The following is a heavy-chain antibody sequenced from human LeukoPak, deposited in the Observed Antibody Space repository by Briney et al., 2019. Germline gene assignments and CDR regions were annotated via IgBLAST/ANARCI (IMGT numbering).Heavy chain of an antibody. CDR2: ISGGSRYT. CDR1: GFTFSDYY. J-gene: IGHJ4*02. CDR3: AREYGSGSCFDF. D-gene: IGHD3-10*01. V-gene: IGHV3-11*05. Sequence: PGTSLRLSCAASGFTFSDYYMSWIRQAPGKGLERVSYISGGSRYTNYADSVKGRFTISRDNAKNSLYLQMNSLRAEDTAVYYCAREYGSGSCFDFWGQGTLVTVSS.